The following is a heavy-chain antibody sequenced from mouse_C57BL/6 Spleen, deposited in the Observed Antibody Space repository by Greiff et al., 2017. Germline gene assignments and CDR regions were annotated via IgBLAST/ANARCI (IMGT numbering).Heavy chain of an antibody. J-gene: IGHJ3*01. D-gene: IGHD2-4*01. CDR1: GYTFTDHT. CDR3: AMIYYDYPRFAY. V-gene: IGHV1-78*01. CDR2: IYPRDGST. Sequence: VKLQESDAELVKPGASVKISCKVSGYTFTDHTIHWMKQRPEQGLEWIGYIYPRDGSTKYNEKFKGKATLTADKSSSTAYMQLNSLTSEDSAVYFCAMIYYDYPRFAYWGQGTLVTVSA.